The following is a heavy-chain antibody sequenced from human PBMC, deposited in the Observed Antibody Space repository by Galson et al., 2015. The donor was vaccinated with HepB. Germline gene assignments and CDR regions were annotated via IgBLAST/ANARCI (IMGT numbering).Heavy chain of an antibody. CDR2: IIPIFGTA. J-gene: IGHJ4*02. CDR1: GGTFSSYV. D-gene: IGHD3-22*01. CDR3: ASSTPPADYYASSGYVLPDY. Sequence: SVKVSCKASGGTFSSYVISWVRQAPGQGLEWMGGIIPIFGTANYAQKFQGRVTITADESTSTAYMELSSLRSEDTAVYYCASSTPPADYYASSGYVLPDYWGQGTLVTVSS. V-gene: IGHV1-69*13.